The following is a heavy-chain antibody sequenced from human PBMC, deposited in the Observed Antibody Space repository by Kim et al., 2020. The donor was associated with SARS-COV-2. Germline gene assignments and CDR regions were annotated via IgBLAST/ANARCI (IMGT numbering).Heavy chain of an antibody. D-gene: IGHD5-18*01. Sequence: GGSLRLSCAASGFTFSSYEMNWVRQAPGKGLEWVSYISSSGSTIYYADSVKGRFTISRDNAKNSLYLQMNSLRAEDTAVYYCARDLRYPSKNSYGYARLGYWGQGTLVTVSS. CDR3: ARDLRYPSKNSYGYARLGY. CDR2: ISSSGSTI. CDR1: GFTFSSYE. J-gene: IGHJ4*02. V-gene: IGHV3-48*03.